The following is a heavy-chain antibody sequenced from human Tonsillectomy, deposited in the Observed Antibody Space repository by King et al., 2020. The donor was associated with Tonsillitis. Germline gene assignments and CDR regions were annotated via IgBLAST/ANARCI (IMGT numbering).Heavy chain of an antibody. V-gene: IGHV3-49*03. Sequence: VQLVESGGGLVQPGRSLRLSCTASGFTFGDYAMSWFRQAPGKGLEWVGFIRSKAYGGTTEYAASVKGRFTISRDDSKSIAYLQMNSLKTEDTAVYYCTGDLWGRWEPRRLCEYWGQGTLVTVSS. CDR1: GFTFGDYA. CDR2: IRSKAYGGTT. J-gene: IGHJ4*02. D-gene: IGHD1-26*01. CDR3: TGDLWGRWEPRRLCEY.